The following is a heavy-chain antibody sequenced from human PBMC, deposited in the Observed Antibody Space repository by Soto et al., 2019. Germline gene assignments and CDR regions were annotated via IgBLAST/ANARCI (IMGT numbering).Heavy chain of an antibody. V-gene: IGHV2-5*02. D-gene: IGHD2-21*01. CDR2: IYWDDDE. CDR3: AHKIGLNNGFDP. CDR1: GFSPNPSGVG. Sequence: QITLKESGPTLVKPTQTLTLTCTFSGFSPNPSGVGVGWIRQPPGKALEWLALIYWDDDERYSPSLKSRLTISKDTSKNQVVLTMTDMDPVDTATYYCAHKIGLNNGFDPWGQGTLVTVSS. J-gene: IGHJ5*02.